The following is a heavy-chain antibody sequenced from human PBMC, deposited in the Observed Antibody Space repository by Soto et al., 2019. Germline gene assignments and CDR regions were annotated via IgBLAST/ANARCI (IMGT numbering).Heavy chain of an antibody. CDR1: GSSFTGYY. J-gene: IGHJ6*02. Sequence: QEQLMQSGAEVKKPGASVKVSCKSSGSSFTGYYLHWVRQAPGQGPGWMGWIFPRSGGTKSAQKFQGRVTMTRDTSISTAYMELKRLRSDDTAVYFCAREGMYHYETKDYYPSTYGLDVWGQGTTVTVSS. D-gene: IGHD3-16*01. V-gene: IGHV1-2*02. CDR3: AREGMYHYETKDYYPSTYGLDV. CDR2: IFPRSGGT.